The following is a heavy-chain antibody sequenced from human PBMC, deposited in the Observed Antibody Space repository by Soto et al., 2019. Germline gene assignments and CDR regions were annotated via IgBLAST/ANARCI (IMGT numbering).Heavy chain of an antibody. V-gene: IGHV3-23*01. J-gene: IGHJ4*02. CDR3: AKENRRGYCSGGICYGYFDY. Sequence: EVQLLESGGGLVQPGGSLRLSCTASGFTFSNYAMSWVRQAPGKGLEWVSTISGSGDSTNYADSGKGQFAISRDNSNSMLYVQMDSLRVEDTAVYYCAKENRRGYCSGGICYGYFDYWGQGTLVTVSS. D-gene: IGHD2-15*01. CDR2: ISGSGDST. CDR1: GFTFSNYA.